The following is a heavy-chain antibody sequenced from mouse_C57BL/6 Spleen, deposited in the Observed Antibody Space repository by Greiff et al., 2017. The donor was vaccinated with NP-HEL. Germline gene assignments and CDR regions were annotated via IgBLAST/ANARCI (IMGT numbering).Heavy chain of an antibody. Sequence: VQLQQPGAELVKPGASVKLSCKASGYTFTSYWMQWVQQRPGQGLEWIGEIDPSDSYTNYNQKFKGKATLTVDTSSSTASLQLSSLTSEDSAVYYCARGGSSPAWFAGWGKGTLVTVSA. D-gene: IGHD1-1*01. J-gene: IGHJ3*01. CDR2: IDPSDSYT. CDR3: ARGGSSPAWFAG. V-gene: IGHV1-50*01. CDR1: GYTFTSYW.